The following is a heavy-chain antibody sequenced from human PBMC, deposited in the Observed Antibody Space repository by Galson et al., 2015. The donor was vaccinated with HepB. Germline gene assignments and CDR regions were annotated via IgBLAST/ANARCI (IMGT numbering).Heavy chain of an antibody. V-gene: IGHV4-34*01. CDR1: GGSFSGYY. CDR2: INHSGST. CDR3: ARGHGWYSPFGY. J-gene: IGHJ4*02. D-gene: IGHD6-19*01. Sequence: ETLSLTCAVYGGSFSGYYWSWIRQPPGKGLEWIGEINHSGSTNYNPSLKSRVTISVDTSKNQFSLKLSSVTAADTAVYYCARGHGWYSPFGYWGQGTLVTVSS.